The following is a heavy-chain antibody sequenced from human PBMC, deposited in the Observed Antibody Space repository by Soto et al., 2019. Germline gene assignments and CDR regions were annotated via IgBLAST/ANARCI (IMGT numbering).Heavy chain of an antibody. CDR1: GFSLSTSGMC. D-gene: IGHD3-22*01. CDR2: IDWDDDK. Sequence: SGPTLVNPTQTLTLTCTFSGFSLSTSGMCVSWIRQPPGKALEWLALIDWDDDKYYSTSLKTRLTISKDTSKNQVVLTMTNMDPVDTATYYCARTTYYYDSSGYYYEDYWGQGTLVTVLL. CDR3: ARTTYYYDSSGYYYEDY. J-gene: IGHJ4*02. V-gene: IGHV2-70*01.